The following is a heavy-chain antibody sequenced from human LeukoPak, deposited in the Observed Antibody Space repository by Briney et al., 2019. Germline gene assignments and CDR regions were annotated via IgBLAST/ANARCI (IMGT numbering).Heavy chain of an antibody. CDR1: GYSISSGYY. J-gene: IGHJ5*02. CDR3: ARVPETYYYDSSGYPINWFDP. V-gene: IGHV4-38-2*02. Sequence: PSETLSLTCTVSGYSISSGYYWGWIRRPPGKGLEWIGSIYHSGSTYYNPSLKSRVTISVDTSKNQFSLKLSSVTAADTAVYYCARVPETYYYDSSGYPINWFDPWGQGTLVTVSS. D-gene: IGHD3-22*01. CDR2: IYHSGST.